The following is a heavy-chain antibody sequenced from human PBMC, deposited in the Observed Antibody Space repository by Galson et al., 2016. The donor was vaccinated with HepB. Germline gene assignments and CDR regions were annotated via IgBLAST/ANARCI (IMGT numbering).Heavy chain of an antibody. J-gene: IGHJ6*03. CDR3: ARTSYRECTGTHCVNFRYYYYFMDV. D-gene: IGHD2-8*02. CDR2: VFLGGST. CDR1: GFTVSDYY. Sequence: SLRLSCAASGFTVSDYYMTWVRQAPGKGLEWVSVVFLGGSTYYAQSVEGRFTIFRDDSKNTLHLQMNSLTAEDTAVYFCARTSYRECTGTHCVNFRYYYYFMDVWGKGTTVTVSS. V-gene: IGHV3-53*01.